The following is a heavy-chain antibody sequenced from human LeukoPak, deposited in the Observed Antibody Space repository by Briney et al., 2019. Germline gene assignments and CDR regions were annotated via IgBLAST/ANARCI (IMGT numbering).Heavy chain of an antibody. D-gene: IGHD6-13*01. CDR3: ARLYSSSLGRVFDY. CDR1: GGSISSYY. V-gene: IGHV4-59*01. CDR2: IYYSGST. J-gene: IGHJ4*02. Sequence: PSETLSPTCAVYGGSISSYYWSWIRQPPGKGLEWIGYIYYSGSTNYNPSLKSRVTISVDTSKNQFSLKLSSVTAADTAVYYCARLYSSSLGRVFDYWGQGTLVTVSS.